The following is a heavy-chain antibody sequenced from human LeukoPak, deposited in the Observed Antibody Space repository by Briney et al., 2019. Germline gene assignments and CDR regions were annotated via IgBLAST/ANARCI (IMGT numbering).Heavy chain of an antibody. CDR3: ARADFWTGYYGY. Sequence: GGSLRLSCVASGFTFSTYWMHWVRQAPGKGLVWVSRINTDGSSISYADSVKGRFTISGDNAKNTLYLQMNSLRAEDTAVYYCARADFWTGYYGYWGQGILVTVSS. CDR1: GFTFSTYW. V-gene: IGHV3-74*01. D-gene: IGHD3/OR15-3a*01. J-gene: IGHJ4*02. CDR2: INTDGSSI.